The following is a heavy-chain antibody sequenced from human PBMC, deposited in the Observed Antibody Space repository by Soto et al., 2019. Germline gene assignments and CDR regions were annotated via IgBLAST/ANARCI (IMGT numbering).Heavy chain of an antibody. CDR2: ISYDGSNK. D-gene: IGHD1-1*01. CDR3: ARDYYNWGSQKSAFDI. CDR1: GFTFSSYA. V-gene: IGHV3-30*04. Sequence: GGSLRLSCAASGFTFSSYAMHWVRQAPGKGLEWVAVISYDGSNKYYADSVKGRFTISRDNSKNTLYLEMNSLRAEDTAVYYCARDYYNWGSQKSAFDIWGQGTMVTVSS. J-gene: IGHJ3*02.